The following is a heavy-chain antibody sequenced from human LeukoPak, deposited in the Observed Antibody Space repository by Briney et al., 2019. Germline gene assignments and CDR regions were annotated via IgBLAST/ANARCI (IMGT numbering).Heavy chain of an antibody. CDR2: IYYSAST. J-gene: IGHJ4*02. D-gene: IGHD4-17*01. V-gene: IGHV4-30-4*01. CDR1: GGSISSSNFW. CDR3: ATQGRGDYGYNDY. Sequence: SETLSLTCAVSGGSISSSNFWWSWVRQPPGKGLEWIGYIYYSASTYYNPSLKSRVTISVDTSKNQFSLKLSSVTAADTAVYYCATQGRGDYGYNDYWGQGTLVTVSS.